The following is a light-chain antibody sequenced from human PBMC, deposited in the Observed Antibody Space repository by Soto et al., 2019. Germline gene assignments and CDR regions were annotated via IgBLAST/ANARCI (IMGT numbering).Light chain of an antibody. CDR3: LQDFTYPRT. V-gene: IGKV1-6*01. J-gene: IGKJ1*01. CDR1: QGIRTA. Sequence: AIQMTQSPSSVSASVGDRVTITFRASQGIRTALGWYQQKPGKAPKLLIYSASSLQSGVPSRFSGSGSGTDFILTISGLQPEDLATYVCLQDFTYPRTFGQGTKV. CDR2: SAS.